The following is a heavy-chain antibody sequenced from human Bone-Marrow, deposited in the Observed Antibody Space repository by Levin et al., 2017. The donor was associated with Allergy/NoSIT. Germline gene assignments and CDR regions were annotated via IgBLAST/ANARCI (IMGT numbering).Heavy chain of an antibody. V-gene: IGHV3-21*01. D-gene: IGHD6-19*01. J-gene: IGHJ4*02. CDR3: ASSSEVAVAGSY. CDR1: GFTFSSYS. CDR2: ISSSSSYK. Sequence: GGSLRLSCAASGFTFSSYSMNWVRQAPGKGLEWVSSISSSSSYKYYADSVKGRFTISRDNAKNSLYLQMNSLRAEDTAVYYCASSSEVAVAGSYWGQGTLVTVSS.